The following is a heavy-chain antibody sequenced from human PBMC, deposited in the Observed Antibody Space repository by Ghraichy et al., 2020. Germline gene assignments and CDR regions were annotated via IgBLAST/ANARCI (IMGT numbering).Heavy chain of an antibody. CDR2: ISGSGGST. CDR3: AGSTEVPAAIPYYYGMDV. D-gene: IGHD2-2*02. V-gene: IGHV3-23*01. CDR1: GFTFSSYA. Sequence: GGSLRLSCAASGFTFSSYAMSWVRQAPGKGLEWVSAISGSGGSTYYADSVKGRFTISRDNSKNTLYLQMNSLRAEDTAVYYCAGSTEVPAAIPYYYGMDVWGQGTTVTVSS. J-gene: IGHJ6*02.